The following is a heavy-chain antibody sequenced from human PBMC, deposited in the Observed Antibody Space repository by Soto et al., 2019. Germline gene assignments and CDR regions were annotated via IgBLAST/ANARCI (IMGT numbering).Heavy chain of an antibody. J-gene: IGHJ6*03. CDR3: ARELFGFFIISCYYYVVV. Sequence: PSQTLSLTCAISGDSVSSNSAAWNWIRQSPSRGLEWLGRTYYRSKWYNDYAVSVKSRITINPDTSKNQFSLQLNSVTPEDTAVYYCARELFGFFIISCYYYVVVWGQGTPVTVPS. V-gene: IGHV6-1*01. CDR2: TYYRSKWYN. CDR1: GDSVSSNSAA. D-gene: IGHD3-3*01.